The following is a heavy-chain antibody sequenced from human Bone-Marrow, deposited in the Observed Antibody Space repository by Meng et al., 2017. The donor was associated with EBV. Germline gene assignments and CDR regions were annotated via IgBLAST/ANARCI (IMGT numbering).Heavy chain of an antibody. J-gene: IGHJ4*02. Sequence: QLQLQESGPGLVKPSXXLSLTCTGSGGSISSSTYYWGWIRQPPGKGLEWIGSIYYSGSTYYNPSLKSRVTISVDTSKNQFSLKLSSVTAADTAVYYCARGGSHSSSWYWGQGTLVTVSS. CDR1: GGSISSSTYY. D-gene: IGHD6-13*01. V-gene: IGHV4-39*01. CDR2: IYYSGST. CDR3: ARGGSHSSSWY.